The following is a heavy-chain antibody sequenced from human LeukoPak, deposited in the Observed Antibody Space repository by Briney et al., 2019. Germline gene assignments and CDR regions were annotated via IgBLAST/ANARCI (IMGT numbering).Heavy chain of an antibody. CDR1: GFTFSDYY. CDR3: AKDRRFVVVVAATTDY. D-gene: IGHD2-15*01. Sequence: GSLRLSCAASGFTFSDYYMSWIRQAPGKGLEWVSAISGSGGSTYYADSVKGRFTISRDNSKNTLYLQMNSLRAEDTAVYYCAKDRRFVVVVAATTDYWGQGTLVTVSS. CDR2: ISGSGGST. J-gene: IGHJ4*02. V-gene: IGHV3-23*01.